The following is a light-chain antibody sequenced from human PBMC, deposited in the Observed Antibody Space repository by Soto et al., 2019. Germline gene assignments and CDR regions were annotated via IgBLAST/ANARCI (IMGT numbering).Light chain of an antibody. Sequence: EMVLTQSPGTLSLSPGERATLSCRAIQSVSSSYLAWYQQKPGQAPRLLIYGASTRATGIPDRFSGSGSGTDFTLTISRMEPEDFAVYYCQQYGTSPQTFGQGTKVDIK. CDR2: GAS. V-gene: IGKV3-20*01. CDR1: QSVSSSY. CDR3: QQYGTSPQT. J-gene: IGKJ1*01.